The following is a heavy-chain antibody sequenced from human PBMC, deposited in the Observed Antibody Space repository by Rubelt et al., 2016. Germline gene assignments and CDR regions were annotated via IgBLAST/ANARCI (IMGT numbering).Heavy chain of an antibody. D-gene: IGHD4-17*01. J-gene: IGHJ4*02. CDR3: TKLTVTTPRDY. Sequence: GWWLEWVGRIKSKTDGGTTDYAAPVKGRFTISRDDSKNTLYLQMNSLKTEDTAVYYCTKLTVTTPRDYWGQGTLATVSS. CDR2: IKSKTDGGTT. V-gene: IGHV3-15*07.